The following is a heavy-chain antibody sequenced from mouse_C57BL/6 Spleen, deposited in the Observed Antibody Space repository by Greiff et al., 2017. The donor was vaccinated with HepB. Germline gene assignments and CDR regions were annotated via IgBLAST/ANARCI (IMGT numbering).Heavy chain of an antibody. CDR2: IYPGDGDT. V-gene: IGHV1-82*01. J-gene: IGHJ2*01. D-gene: IGHD2-10*02. CDR1: GYAFSSSW. Sequence: QVQLQQSGPELVKPGASVKISCKASGYAFSSSWMNWVKQRPGQGLEWIGRIYPGDGDTNYNGKFKGKATLTAHKSSSTAYMQLSSLTSEDSAVYFCARDSISYYWGQGTTLTVSS. CDR3: ARDSISYY.